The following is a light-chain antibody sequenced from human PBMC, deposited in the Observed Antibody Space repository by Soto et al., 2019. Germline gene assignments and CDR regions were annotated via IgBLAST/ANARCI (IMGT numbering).Light chain of an antibody. CDR1: KNDIGVYDF. V-gene: IGLV2-14*01. CDR3: SSFTTSATWV. CDR2: HVT. Sequence: QSALTQPPSASGSPGQSVTISCTGTKNDIGVYDFVSWYQHHPGKAPKLMIYHVTSRPSGVSDRFSGSKSGNTASLTISGLQTDDEADYYCSSFTTSATWVFGGGTKLTVL. J-gene: IGLJ3*02.